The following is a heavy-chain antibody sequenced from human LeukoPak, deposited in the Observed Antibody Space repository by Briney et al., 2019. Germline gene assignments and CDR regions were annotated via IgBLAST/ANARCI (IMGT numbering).Heavy chain of an antibody. Sequence: VASVKVSCTASGYTFTGYYMHWVRQAPGQGLEWMGRINPNSGGTNYAQKFQGRVTMTRDTSISTAYMELSRLRSDDTAVYYCASLSYRTYGGNSDGISINDYWGQGTLVTVSS. D-gene: IGHD4-23*01. V-gene: IGHV1-2*06. CDR1: GYTFTGYY. J-gene: IGHJ4*02. CDR3: ASLSYRTYGGNSDGISINDY. CDR2: INPNSGGT.